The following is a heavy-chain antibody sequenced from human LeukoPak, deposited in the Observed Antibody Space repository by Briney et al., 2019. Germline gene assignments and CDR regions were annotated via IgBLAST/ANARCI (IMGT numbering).Heavy chain of an antibody. CDR2: IKSKTDGGTT. V-gene: IGHV3-15*07. Sequence: GGSLRLSCAASGFTFSNAWMNWDRQAPGKGLEWVGRIKSKTDGGTTDYAAPVKGRFTISRDDSKNTQYLQMNSLKTEDTAVYYCTTDENYYDSSGYYYADYWGQGTLVTVSS. CDR3: TTDENYYDSSGYYYADY. D-gene: IGHD3-22*01. CDR1: GFTFSNAW. J-gene: IGHJ4*02.